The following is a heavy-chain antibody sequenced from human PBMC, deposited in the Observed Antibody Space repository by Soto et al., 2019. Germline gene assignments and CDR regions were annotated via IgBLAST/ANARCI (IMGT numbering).Heavy chain of an antibody. CDR1: GGTFSSYT. CDR3: ARGGGIGYSYGWGIDY. CDR2: IIPILGIA. V-gene: IGHV1-69*02. D-gene: IGHD5-18*01. J-gene: IGHJ4*02. Sequence: QVQLVQSGAEVKKPGSSVKVSCKASGGTFSSYTISWVRQAPGQGLEWMGRIIPILGIANYAQKFQGRVTITADKSTSTXXMELSSLRSEDTAVXYCARGGGIGYSYGWGIDYWGQGTLVTVSS.